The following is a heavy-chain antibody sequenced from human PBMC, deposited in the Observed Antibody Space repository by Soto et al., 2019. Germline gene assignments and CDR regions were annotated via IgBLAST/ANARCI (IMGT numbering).Heavy chain of an antibody. CDR1: GGSISSSSYY. J-gene: IGHJ6*02. CDR3: RRDDYYGMDV. V-gene: IGHV4-39*01. Sequence: PSETLYITCTVSGGSISSSSYYWGWIRQPPGKGLEWIGSIYYSGSTYYNPSLKSRVTISVDTSKNQFSLKLSSVTAADTAVYYCRRDDYYGMDVWGQGTTVS. CDR2: IYYSGST.